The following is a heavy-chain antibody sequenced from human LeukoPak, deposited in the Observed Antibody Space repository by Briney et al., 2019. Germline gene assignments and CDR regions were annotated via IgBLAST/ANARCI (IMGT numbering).Heavy chain of an antibody. CDR1: GYSCTRYW. CDR3: ASPSGSTANDDFDI. J-gene: IGHJ3*02. V-gene: IGHV5-51*01. CDR2: MHPGKSET. D-gene: IGHD1-26*01. Sequence: GESLKISCKGSGYSCTRYWIGWVRQTPGKGLEWMGIMHPGKSETRYSPPFEGQVTISDDKSITTASLQRRSLKASDTAMYYCASPSGSTANDDFDIWGQGTMVTVSS.